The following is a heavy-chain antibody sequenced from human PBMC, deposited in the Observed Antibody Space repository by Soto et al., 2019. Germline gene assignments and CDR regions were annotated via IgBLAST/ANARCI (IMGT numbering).Heavy chain of an antibody. CDR2: ISWNSGSI. CDR1: GFSFADYA. V-gene: IGHV3-9*01. J-gene: IGHJ4*02. CDR3: VPEHEVDY. Sequence: EVQLVESGGGLVQPGRSLRLSCAVSGFSFADYAMHWVRQAPGKGLEWVSGISWNSGSIGYSDSVKGRFTISRDNSKKPLYLQMNSLRAEDTALYYCVPEHEVDYWGQGTLVTVSS.